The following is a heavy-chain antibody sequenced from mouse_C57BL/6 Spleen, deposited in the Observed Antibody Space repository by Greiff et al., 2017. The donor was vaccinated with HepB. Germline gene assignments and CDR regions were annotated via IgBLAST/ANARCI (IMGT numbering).Heavy chain of an antibody. CDR1: GYTFTDYY. CDR2: INPNNGGT. Sequence: EVQLQQSGPELVKPGASVKISCKASGYTFTDYYMNWVKQSHGKSLEWIGDINPNNGGTSYNQKFKGKATLTVDKSSSTAYMELRSLTSEDSAVYYCANIYYYWYFDVWGTGTTVTVSS. J-gene: IGHJ1*03. D-gene: IGHD1-1*01. CDR3: ANIYYYWYFDV. V-gene: IGHV1-26*01.